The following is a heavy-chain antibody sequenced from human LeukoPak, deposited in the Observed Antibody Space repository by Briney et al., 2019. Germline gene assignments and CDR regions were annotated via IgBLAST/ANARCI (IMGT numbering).Heavy chain of an antibody. V-gene: IGHV3-30-3*01. J-gene: IGHJ4*02. CDR3: AREYNSSWYGDTFDY. CDR2: ISCDGSNK. Sequence: PGGSLRLSCAASGFTFSSYAMHWVRQAPGKGLEWVAVISCDGSNKYYADSVKGRFTISRDNSKNTLYLQMNSLRAEDTAVYYCAREYNSSWYGDTFDYWGQGTLVTVSS. CDR1: GFTFSSYA. D-gene: IGHD6-13*01.